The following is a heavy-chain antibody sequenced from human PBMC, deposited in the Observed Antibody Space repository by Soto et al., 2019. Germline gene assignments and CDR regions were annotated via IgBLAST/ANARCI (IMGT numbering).Heavy chain of an antibody. V-gene: IGHV4-31*03. CDR3: ARAPTVVTIDY. D-gene: IGHD4-17*01. CDR1: GGSISSGGYY. CDR2: IYYSGST. Sequence: PSETLSLTCTVSGGSISSGGYYWSWIRQHPGKGLEWIGYIYYSGSTYYNPSLKSRVTISVDTSKNQFSLKLSSVTAADTAVYYCARAPTVVTIDYWGQGTLVTVSS. J-gene: IGHJ4*02.